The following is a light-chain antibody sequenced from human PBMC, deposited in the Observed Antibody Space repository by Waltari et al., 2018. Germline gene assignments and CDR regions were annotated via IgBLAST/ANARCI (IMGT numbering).Light chain of an antibody. V-gene: IGKV4-1*01. CDR3: QQYYTTPFT. Sequence: DIVMNQSPETLAVSMGERATNNCKSSQSVLYSSNNKNYLAWYQQKPGQPPKLLIYWASTRESGVPDRFSGSGSGTDFTLTISSLQAEDVAVYYCQQYYTTPFTFGPGTKVDIK. CDR2: WAS. CDR1: QSVLYSSNNKNY. J-gene: IGKJ3*01.